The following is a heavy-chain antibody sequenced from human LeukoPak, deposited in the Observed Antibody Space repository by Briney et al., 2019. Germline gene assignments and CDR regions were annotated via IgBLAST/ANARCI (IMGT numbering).Heavy chain of an antibody. V-gene: IGHV4-30-2*01. CDR1: GGSISSGGYY. CDR3: ARDRGIAAAGWVITGDY. D-gene: IGHD6-13*01. CDR2: IYHSGST. J-gene: IGHJ4*02. Sequence: PSETLSLTCTVSGGSISSGGYYWSWIRQPPGKGLEWIGYIYHSGSTYYNPSLKSRVTISVDRSKNQFSLKLSSVTAADTAVYYCARDRGIAAAGWVITGDYWGQGTLVTVSS.